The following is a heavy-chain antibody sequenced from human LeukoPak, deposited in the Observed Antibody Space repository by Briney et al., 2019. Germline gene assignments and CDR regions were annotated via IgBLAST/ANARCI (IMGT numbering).Heavy chain of an antibody. CDR3: ARSSLTEDPLTFSEWSLGLLDY. V-gene: IGHV4-30-2*01. Sequence: PSQTLSLTCTVSGGSISSGGYYWSWIRQPPGKGLEWIGYIYHSGSTYYNPSLKSRVTISVDRSKNQFSLKLSSVTAADTAVYYCARSSLTEDPLTFSEWSLGLLDYWGQGTLVTVSS. CDR2: IYHSGST. CDR1: GGSISSGGYY. J-gene: IGHJ4*02. D-gene: IGHD3-3*01.